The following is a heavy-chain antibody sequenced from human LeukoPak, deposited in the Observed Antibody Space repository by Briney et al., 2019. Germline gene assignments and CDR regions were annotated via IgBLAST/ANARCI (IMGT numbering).Heavy chain of an antibody. V-gene: IGHV4-59*02. CDR2: IHYSGLT. Sequence: SETLSLTCTVSGGSVNGYYWNWIRQAPGKGLEWIGFIHYSGLTAYSPSLQSRVSMSVDTSRNQFSLDLSSVTAADTALYYCARDPPEDEWNSLDSWGQGILVTVSS. J-gene: IGHJ4*02. CDR3: ARDPPEDEWNSLDS. D-gene: IGHD1-7*01. CDR1: GGSVNGYY.